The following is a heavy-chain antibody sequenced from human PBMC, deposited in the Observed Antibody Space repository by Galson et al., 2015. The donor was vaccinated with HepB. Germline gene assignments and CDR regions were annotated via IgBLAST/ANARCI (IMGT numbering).Heavy chain of an antibody. CDR2: ISGSGGST. CDR1: GFTFSSYA. V-gene: IGHV3-23*01. CDR3: AKDPTYSLYYFDY. J-gene: IGHJ4*02. Sequence: SLRLSCAASGFTFSSYAMSWVRQAPGKGLEWVSAISGSGGSTYYADSVKGRFTISRDNSKNTLYLQMNSLRAEDTAVYYCAKDPTYSLYYFDYWGQGTLVTVSS. D-gene: IGHD2-21*01.